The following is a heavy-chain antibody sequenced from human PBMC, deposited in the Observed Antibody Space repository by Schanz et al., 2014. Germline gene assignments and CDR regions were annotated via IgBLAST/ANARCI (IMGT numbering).Heavy chain of an antibody. V-gene: IGHV3-23*01. Sequence: EVHLLESGGGVVQPGRSLRLSCTASGFTFSSYAMSWVRQAPGKGLEWVSAISGSGGSTYYADSVKGRFTISRDNSKNTLYLQMNSLRAEDTGLYFCARGGSGSHYRLDYWGQGTLVTVSS. J-gene: IGHJ4*02. D-gene: IGHD1-26*01. CDR3: ARGGSGSHYRLDY. CDR2: ISGSGGST. CDR1: GFTFSSYA.